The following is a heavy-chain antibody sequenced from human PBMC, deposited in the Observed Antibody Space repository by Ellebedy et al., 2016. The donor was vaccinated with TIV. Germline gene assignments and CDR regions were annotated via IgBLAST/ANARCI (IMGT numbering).Heavy chain of an antibody. J-gene: IGHJ4*02. CDR3: ATFVVTHGGEDY. CDR2: FDPEDGET. Sequence: ASVKVSCKVSGYTLTELSMHWVRQAPGKGLEWMGGFDPEDGETIYAQKFQGRVTMTEDTSTDTAYMELSSLRSEDTAVYYRATFVVTHGGEDYWGQGTLVTVSS. D-gene: IGHD2-21*01. V-gene: IGHV1-24*01. CDR1: GYTLTELS.